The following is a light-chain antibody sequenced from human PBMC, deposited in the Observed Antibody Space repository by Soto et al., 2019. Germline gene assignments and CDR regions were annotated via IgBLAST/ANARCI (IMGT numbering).Light chain of an antibody. CDR2: DAS. CDR1: QGISNY. V-gene: IGKV3-11*01. J-gene: IGKJ3*01. Sequence: EFVLTQSPATLSLSPGERATLSCRASQGISNYLAWYQQKPGQAPRLLIYDASNRATGIPGRFSGSGSGTDFTLTISSLEPEASAVYYCQQRINWPPTFGPGTKVDIK. CDR3: QQRINWPPT.